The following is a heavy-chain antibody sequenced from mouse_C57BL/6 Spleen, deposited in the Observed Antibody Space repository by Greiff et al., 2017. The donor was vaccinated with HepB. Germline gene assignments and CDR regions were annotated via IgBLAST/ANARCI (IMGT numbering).Heavy chain of an antibody. Sequence: EVKLVESGGGLVKPGGSLKLSCAASGFTFSSYAMSWVRQTPEKRLEWVATISDGGSYTYYPDNVKGRFTISRDNAKNNLYLQMSHLKSEDTAMYYCARDYTTSSWCFAYWGQGTLVTVSA. CDR1: GFTFSSYA. CDR2: ISDGGSYT. CDR3: ARDYTTSSWCFAY. V-gene: IGHV5-4*01. J-gene: IGHJ3*01. D-gene: IGHD1-1*02.